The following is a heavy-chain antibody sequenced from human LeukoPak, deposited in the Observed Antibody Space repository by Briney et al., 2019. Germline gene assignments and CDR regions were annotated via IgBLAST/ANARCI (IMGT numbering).Heavy chain of an antibody. Sequence: GGSLRLSCAASGFTFSSYGMHWVRQAPGKGLEWVAVISYDGSNKYYVDSVKGRFTISRDNSKNTLYLQMNSLRDEDTALYSCAKDTSSGYYDSSGYYYGNYFDYWGQGTLVTVSS. J-gene: IGHJ4*02. V-gene: IGHV3-30*18. D-gene: IGHD3-22*01. CDR2: ISYDGSNK. CDR3: AKDTSSGYYDSSGYYYGNYFDY. CDR1: GFTFSSYG.